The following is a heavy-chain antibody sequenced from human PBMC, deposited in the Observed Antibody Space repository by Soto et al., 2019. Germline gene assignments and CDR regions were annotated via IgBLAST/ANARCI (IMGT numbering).Heavy chain of an antibody. CDR1: GGTFSTYA. CDR2: IIPMFGTA. V-gene: IGHV1-69*14. J-gene: IGHJ4*02. D-gene: IGHD5-18*01. Sequence: QVQLVQSGAEVKKPESSVKVSCKAPGGTFSTYAISWVRQAPGQGLEWMGGIIPMFGTANYAQRFQDRVPITADKSTNTVYMELSSLRSEDTAVYFCASGIQLWLRRINNGYSGWGQGTLVTVSS. CDR3: ASGIQLWLRRINNGYSG.